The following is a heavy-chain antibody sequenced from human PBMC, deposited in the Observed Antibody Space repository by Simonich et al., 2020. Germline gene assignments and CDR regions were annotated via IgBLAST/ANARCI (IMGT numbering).Heavy chain of an antibody. CDR1: GYTFPGYY. CDR2: NNPDRGGN. D-gene: IGHD7-27*01. Sequence: QVQLVQSGAEVKTPGASVKVSCKASGYTFPGYYMHWVRRALGQELDWMEWNNPDRGGNNYAKEVQGRVTMTRDTSISTAYMELSRLRSDDTAVYYCARGPRPLNWGREAFDIWGQGTMVTVSS. CDR3: ARGPRPLNWGREAFDI. V-gene: IGHV1-2*02. J-gene: IGHJ3*02.